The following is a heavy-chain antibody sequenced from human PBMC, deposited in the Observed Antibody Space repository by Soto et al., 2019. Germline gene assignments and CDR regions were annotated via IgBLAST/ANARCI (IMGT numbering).Heavy chain of an antibody. CDR3: ARGAVYYDSSGYFDY. D-gene: IGHD3-22*01. CDR2: IYYSGST. J-gene: IGHJ4*02. V-gene: IGHV4-61*01. Sequence: SETLSLTCTVSGGSVSSGSYYWSWIRQPPGKGLEWIGYIYYSGSTNYNPSLKSRVTISVDTSKNQFSLKLSSVTAADTAVYYCARGAVYYDSSGYFDYWGQGTLVT. CDR1: GGSVSSGSYY.